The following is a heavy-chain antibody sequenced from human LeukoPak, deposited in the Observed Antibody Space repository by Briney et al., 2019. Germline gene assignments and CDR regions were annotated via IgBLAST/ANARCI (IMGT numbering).Heavy chain of an antibody. D-gene: IGHD1-26*01. J-gene: IGHJ4*02. V-gene: IGHV1-18*01. CDR2: ISAYNGNT. CDR3: AREWDSGSYSFYDY. CDR1: GYTFTSYG. Sequence: GASVKVSCKASGYTFTSYGISWVRQAPGQGREWMGWISAYNGNTNYAQKLQGRVTMTTDTSTSTAYMELRSLRSDDTAVYYYAREWDSGSYSFYDYWGQGTLVTVSS.